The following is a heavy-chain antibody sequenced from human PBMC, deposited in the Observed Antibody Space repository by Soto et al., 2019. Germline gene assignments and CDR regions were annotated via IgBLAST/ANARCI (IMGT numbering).Heavy chain of an antibody. CDR3: ASFSRGTWSGFTAY. Sequence: SMKVSCKGSGRTHTYFSVSWVRQDLGQGLEWMGGIIPISATPNYARKFQGRVTITADESATTAHMELSSLRSDDTAVYYCASFSRGTWSGFTAYWGQGTLVTVSS. CDR2: IIPISATP. CDR1: GRTHTYFS. V-gene: IGHV1-69*01. D-gene: IGHD3-3*01. J-gene: IGHJ4*02.